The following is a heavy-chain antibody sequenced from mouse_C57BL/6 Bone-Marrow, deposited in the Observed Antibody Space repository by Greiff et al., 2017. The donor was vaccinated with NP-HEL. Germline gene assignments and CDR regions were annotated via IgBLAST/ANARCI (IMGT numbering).Heavy chain of an antibody. Sequence: EVKLMESGGGLVQPGGSLSLSCAASGFTFTDYYMSWVRQPPGKALEWLGFIRNKANGYTTEYSASVKGRFTISRDNSQSILYLQMNALRAEDSATYYCARSPINTVVTHYFDYGGQGTTLTVSS. CDR2: IRNKANGYTT. CDR1: GFTFTDYY. V-gene: IGHV7-3*01. D-gene: IGHD1-1*01. CDR3: ARSPINTVVTHYFDY. J-gene: IGHJ2*01.